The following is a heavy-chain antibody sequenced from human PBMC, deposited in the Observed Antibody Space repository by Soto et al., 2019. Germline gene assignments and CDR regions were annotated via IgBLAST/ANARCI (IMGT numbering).Heavy chain of an antibody. CDR1: GGTFSSYA. CDR3: ARDCKDIEGATVD. V-gene: IGHV1-69*06. J-gene: IGHJ4*02. D-gene: IGHD1-26*01. Sequence: QVQLVQSGAEVKKPGSSVKVSCKASGGTFSSYAISWVRQAPGQGLEWMGGIIPLFGTANYAQKFQGRVTITADKSTSTGYMELSSLRSEDTAVYYCARDCKDIEGATVDWGQGTLVTVSS. CDR2: IIPLFGTA.